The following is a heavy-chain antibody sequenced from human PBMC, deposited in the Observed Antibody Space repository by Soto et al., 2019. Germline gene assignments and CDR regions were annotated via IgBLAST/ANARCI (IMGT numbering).Heavy chain of an antibody. V-gene: IGHV3-23*01. J-gene: IGHJ6*03. Sequence: EVQLLESGGGLVQPGGSLRLSCAASGFTFSSYAMSWVRQAPGKGLEWVSAISGSGGSTYYADSVKGRFTISRDNSKNTLYLQMNSLRAEDTAVYYCAKAGHLYSNYYYYYYMDVWGKGTTVTVSS. CDR2: ISGSGGST. D-gene: IGHD4-4*01. CDR3: AKAGHLYSNYYYYYYMDV. CDR1: GFTFSSYA.